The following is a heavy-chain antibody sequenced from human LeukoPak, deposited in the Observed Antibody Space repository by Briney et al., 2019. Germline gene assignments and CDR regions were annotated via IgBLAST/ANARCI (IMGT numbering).Heavy chain of an antibody. CDR3: ARYQGGGWDV. CDR2: LSGSAGGT. Sequence: GGSLRLSCAVSGITLSNYGMIWVRQAPGKGLQWVAGLSGSAGGTHYADSIKGRFSVSRDNAKNTLYLQMNSLRAEDTAVYYCARYQGGGWDVWGQGTTVTVSS. CDR1: GITLSNYG. J-gene: IGHJ6*02. D-gene: IGHD6-25*01. V-gene: IGHV3-23*01.